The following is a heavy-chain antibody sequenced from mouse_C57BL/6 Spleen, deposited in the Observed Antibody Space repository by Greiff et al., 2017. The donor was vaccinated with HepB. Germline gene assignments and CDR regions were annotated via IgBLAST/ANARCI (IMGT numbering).Heavy chain of an antibody. CDR2: IYPGDGDT. CDR1: GYAFSSYW. V-gene: IGHV1-80*01. CDR3: ARDGYQVGYFDV. D-gene: IGHD2-3*01. J-gene: IGHJ1*03. Sequence: QVQLQQSGAELVKPGASVKISCKASGYAFSSYWMNWVKQRPGKGLEWIGQIYPGDGDTNYNGKFKGKATLTADKSSSTAYMQLSSLTSEDSAVYFCARDGYQVGYFDVWGTGTTVTVSS.